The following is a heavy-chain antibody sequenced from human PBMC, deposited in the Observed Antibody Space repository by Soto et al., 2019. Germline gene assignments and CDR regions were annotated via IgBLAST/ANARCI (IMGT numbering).Heavy chain of an antibody. D-gene: IGHD1-26*01. CDR3: ARRETQGPIDY. J-gene: IGHJ4*02. V-gene: IGHV4-28*01. CDR2: IYYSGTT. Sequence: QVQLQESGPGLVKPSDTLSLTCAVSGYSISSSNWWGWIRQPPGKGLEWIGYIYYSGTTYYNPSLRSRVTMSVDTSNDQFSLKLTSVTAVDTAVYYCARRETQGPIDYWGQGTLVTVSS. CDR1: GYSISSSNW.